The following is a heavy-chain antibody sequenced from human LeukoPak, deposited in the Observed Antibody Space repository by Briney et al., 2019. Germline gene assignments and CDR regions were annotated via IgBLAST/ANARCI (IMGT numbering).Heavy chain of an antibody. V-gene: IGHV1-18*01. D-gene: IGHD6-13*01. J-gene: IGHJ4*02. CDR3: ARIAEQHLQYYFDY. Sequence: GASVKVSCKASGYFFSSYGFSWVRQAPGQGLEWMGWISAYDGNTNYARKIQGRVTMATDTSTSTAYMELRSLRSDDSAVYFCARIAEQHLQYYFDYWGQGTLVTVSS. CDR2: ISAYDGNT. CDR1: GYFFSSYG.